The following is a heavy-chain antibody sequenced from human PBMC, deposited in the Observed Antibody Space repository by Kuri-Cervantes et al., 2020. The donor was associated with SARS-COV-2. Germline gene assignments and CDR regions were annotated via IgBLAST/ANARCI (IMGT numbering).Heavy chain of an antibody. Sequence: GESLKISCAASGFTFSDYCMSWIRQAPGKGLEWVSYISSSGSTIYYADSVKGRFTISRDNAKNSLYLQMNSLRAEDTAVYYCARETTRGGYDYWGQGTLVTVSS. J-gene: IGHJ4*02. D-gene: IGHD5-12*01. CDR3: ARETTRGGYDY. V-gene: IGHV3-11*04. CDR2: ISSSGSTI. CDR1: GFTFSDYC.